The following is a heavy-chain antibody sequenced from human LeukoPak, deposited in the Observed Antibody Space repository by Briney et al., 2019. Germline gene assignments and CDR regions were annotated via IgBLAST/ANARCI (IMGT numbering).Heavy chain of an antibody. CDR1: GLTFRSYW. CDR3: ARGLGDISGYYFGYFDY. D-gene: IGHD3-22*01. V-gene: IGHV3-74*01. CDR2: INGVGSST. Sequence: QPGGSLRLSCAASGLTFRSYWRHWVRQAPGNGRAWVSRINGVGSSTSLAYSVNGRFTISRDNAKNTLYLQMNSLRAEDTAVYYCARGLGDISGYYFGYFDYWGQGTLVTVSS. J-gene: IGHJ4*02.